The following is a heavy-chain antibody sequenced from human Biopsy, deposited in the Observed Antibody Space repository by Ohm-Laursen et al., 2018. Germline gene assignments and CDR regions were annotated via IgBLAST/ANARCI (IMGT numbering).Heavy chain of an antibody. CDR2: MNPNSGNT. J-gene: IGHJ5*02. D-gene: IGHD3-22*01. V-gene: IGHV1-8*01. CDR1: GYTFTSYE. Sequence: SVKVSCNASGYTFTSYEINWVRQATGQGLEWMGWMNPNSGNTGYAQKFQGRVTMTRNTSISTAYMELTSLTSEDTAVYFCARHYYDTSGYNWFDPWGQGTLVTVSS. CDR3: ARHYYDTSGYNWFDP.